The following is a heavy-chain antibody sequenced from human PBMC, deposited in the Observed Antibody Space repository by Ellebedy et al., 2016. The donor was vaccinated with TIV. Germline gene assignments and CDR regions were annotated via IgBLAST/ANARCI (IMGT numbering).Heavy chain of an antibody. D-gene: IGHD2/OR15-2a*01. CDR1: GGSIGTNDW. J-gene: IGHJ4*02. Sequence: SETLSLXXAVSGGSIGTNDWWSWVRQPPGKGLEWIGEVSLRGSTNYNPSLKSRVTVSVDKSKNQFSLRVSSVTAADTAEYYCAKNGGFYAKDWGQGTLVTVSS. V-gene: IGHV4-4*02. CDR3: AKNGGFYAKD. CDR2: VSLRGST.